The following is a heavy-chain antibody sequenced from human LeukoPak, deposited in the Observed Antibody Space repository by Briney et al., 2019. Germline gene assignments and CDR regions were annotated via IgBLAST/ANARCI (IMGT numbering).Heavy chain of an antibody. CDR3: ARASYCSGGSCYSDY. Sequence: AASVKVSCKASGYTFTSYSISWVRQAPGQGLEWMGWISAYNGNTIYAQKVKGRVTMTTDTSTRTAYMELRGLKSDDTAVYYCARASYCSGGSCYSDYWGQGTLVTASS. J-gene: IGHJ4*02. CDR2: ISAYNGNT. V-gene: IGHV1-18*01. CDR1: GYTFTSYS. D-gene: IGHD2-15*01.